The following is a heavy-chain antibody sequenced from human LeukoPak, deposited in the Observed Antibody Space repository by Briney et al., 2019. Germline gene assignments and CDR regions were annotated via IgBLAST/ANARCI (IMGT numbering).Heavy chain of an antibody. V-gene: IGHV4-59*08. J-gene: IGHJ5*02. CDR2: INHSGST. Sequence: SETLSLTCTVSGGSISSYYWSWIRQPPGKGLEWIGEINHSGSTNYNPSLKSRVTISVDTSKNQFSLKLSSVTAADTAVYYCARLGGYCSSTSCSDWFDPWGQGTLVTVSS. CDR3: ARLGGYCSSTSCSDWFDP. D-gene: IGHD2-2*01. CDR1: GGSISSYY.